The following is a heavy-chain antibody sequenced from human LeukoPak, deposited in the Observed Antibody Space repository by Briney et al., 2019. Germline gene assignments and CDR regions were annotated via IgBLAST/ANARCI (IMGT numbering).Heavy chain of an antibody. D-gene: IGHD6-13*01. J-gene: IGHJ4*02. Sequence: GASVKVSFKASGYTFTSYHINWVRQAPGQGLEWMGIINPSGGRTTYTQKFQGRVTMTRDTSTSTVYMELSSLRSEDTAVYYCATLTSNWHDYWGQGTLVTVSS. CDR2: INPSGGRT. CDR3: ATLTSNWHDY. CDR1: GYTFTSYH. V-gene: IGHV1-46*01.